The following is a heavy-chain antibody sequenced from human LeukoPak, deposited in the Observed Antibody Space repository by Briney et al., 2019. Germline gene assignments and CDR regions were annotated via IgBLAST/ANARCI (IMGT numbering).Heavy chain of an antibody. J-gene: IGHJ4*02. Sequence: ASVKVSCKASGYTFTSYDINWVRQATGQGLEWMGWMNPNSGNTGYAQKFQGRVTITRNTSISTAYMELSSLRSEDTAVYYCARGSGYYDFWSGYYTGSGSVDYWGQGTLVTVSS. CDR3: ARGSGYYDFWSGYYTGSGSVDY. D-gene: IGHD3-3*01. V-gene: IGHV1-8*03. CDR2: MNPNSGNT. CDR1: GYTFTSYD.